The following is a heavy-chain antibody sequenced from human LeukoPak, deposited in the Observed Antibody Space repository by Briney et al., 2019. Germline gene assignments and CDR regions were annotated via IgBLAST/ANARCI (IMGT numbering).Heavy chain of an antibody. J-gene: IGHJ4*02. CDR1: GGTFSSYA. CDR3: AGGYSYGYSFDY. D-gene: IGHD5-18*01. V-gene: IGHV1-69*01. CDR2: IIPIFGTA. Sequence: SVKVSCKASGGTFSSYAISWVRQAPGQGLEWMGGIIPIFGTANYAQKFQGRVTVTADESTSTAYMELSSLRSEDTAVYYCAGGYSYGYSFDYWGQGTLVTISS.